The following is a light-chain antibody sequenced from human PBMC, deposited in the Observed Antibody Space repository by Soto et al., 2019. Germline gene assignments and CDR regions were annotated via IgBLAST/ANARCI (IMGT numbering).Light chain of an antibody. CDR3: QQLNSYPLP. CDR2: AAS. Sequence: DIQLTQSPSFLSASVGDRVTITCRASQGISSYLAWYQQKPGKAPKLLIYAASTLQSGVPSRFSGSGSGTEFTLTISSLQPKDFATYYCQQLNSYPLPFGQGTKLEIK. J-gene: IGKJ2*01. CDR1: QGISSY. V-gene: IGKV1-9*01.